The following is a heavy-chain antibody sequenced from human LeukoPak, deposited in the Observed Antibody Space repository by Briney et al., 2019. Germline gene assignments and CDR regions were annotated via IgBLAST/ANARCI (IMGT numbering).Heavy chain of an antibody. Sequence: GTLSLTCAVSGASISSTNWWSWVRQAPGKGLEWVSVISDRGSTIYYADSVKGRFTISRDNSKNTLYLQMNSLRAEDTAVYYCARDCGGGSCYGPYDAFDIWGQGTMVTVSS. CDR3: ARDCGGGSCYGPYDAFDI. J-gene: IGHJ3*02. CDR1: GASISSTNW. CDR2: ISDRGSTI. D-gene: IGHD2-15*01. V-gene: IGHV3-23*01.